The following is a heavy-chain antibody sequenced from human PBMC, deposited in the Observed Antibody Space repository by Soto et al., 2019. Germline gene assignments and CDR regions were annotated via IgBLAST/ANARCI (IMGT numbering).Heavy chain of an antibody. D-gene: IGHD6-6*01. CDR2: ISYDGSNK. CDR3: AKDRSIAARTPYYCDY. CDR1: GFTFSSCG. J-gene: IGHJ4*02. V-gene: IGHV3-30*18. Sequence: QVQLVESGGGVVQPGRSLRLSCAASGFTFSSCGMHWVRQAPGKGLAWVAVISYDGSNKYYADSVKGRFTISRDNSKNTLHLQMNSLRAEDTAVYYCAKDRSIAARTPYYCDYWGQGCLVTVSS.